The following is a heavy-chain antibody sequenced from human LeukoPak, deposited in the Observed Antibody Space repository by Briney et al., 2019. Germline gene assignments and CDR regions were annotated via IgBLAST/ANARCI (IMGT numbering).Heavy chain of an antibody. D-gene: IGHD3-22*01. V-gene: IGHV3-23*01. CDR1: GFTFSSYA. J-gene: IGHJ4*02. CDR2: ISGSGGST. CDR3: AKAGDSSGYMPVNF. Sequence: PGGSLRLSCAATGFTFSSYAVNWVRQAPGKGLEWVSGISGSGGSTHYADPVKGRFTISRDNSKNTLYLQVNSLRADDTAVYYCAKAGDSSGYMPVNFWGQGTLVTVSS.